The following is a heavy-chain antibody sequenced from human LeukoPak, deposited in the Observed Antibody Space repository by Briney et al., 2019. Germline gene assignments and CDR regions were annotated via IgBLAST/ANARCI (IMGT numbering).Heavy chain of an antibody. V-gene: IGHV3-7*01. J-gene: IGHJ4*01. CDR3: ARDGTAAGLYFDL. CDR2: IKQDGGEK. D-gene: IGHD6-13*01. Sequence: GGSLRLSCGVSGFIFSDYWMNWVRQAPGKGLEWEASIKQDGGEKSYVDSVKGRFTISRDNAKNSLYLQMCSLRAEDTAVYYCARDGTAAGLYFDLWGQGTLLTVSS. CDR1: GFIFSDYW.